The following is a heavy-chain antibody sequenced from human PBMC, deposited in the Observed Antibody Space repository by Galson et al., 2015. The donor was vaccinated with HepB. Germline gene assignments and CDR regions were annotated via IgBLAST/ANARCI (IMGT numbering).Heavy chain of an antibody. D-gene: IGHD2-2*01. CDR2: INPNSGGT. CDR3: ARTEVVPAASWFDP. V-gene: IGHV1-2*02. CDR1: GYTFTGYY. Sequence: SVKVSCKASGYTFTGYYMHWVRQAPGQGLEWMGWINPNSGGTNYAQKFQGRVTMTRDTSISTAYMELSRLRSDDTAVYYCARTEVVPAASWFDPWGQGTLVTVSS. J-gene: IGHJ5*02.